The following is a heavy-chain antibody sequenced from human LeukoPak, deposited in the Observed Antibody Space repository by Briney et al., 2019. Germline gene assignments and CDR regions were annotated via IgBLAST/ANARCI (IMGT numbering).Heavy chain of an antibody. CDR2: IWYDGSNK. Sequence: PGGSLRLSCAASGFTFSSYGMHWVRQAPGKGLEWVAVIWYDGSNKYYADSVEGRFTISRDNSKNTLNLQMNSLRADDTAVYYCARDPGDSGGLTFDYWGQGTLVTASS. CDR3: ARDPGDSGGLTFDY. D-gene: IGHD6-19*01. J-gene: IGHJ4*02. V-gene: IGHV3-33*01. CDR1: GFTFSSYG.